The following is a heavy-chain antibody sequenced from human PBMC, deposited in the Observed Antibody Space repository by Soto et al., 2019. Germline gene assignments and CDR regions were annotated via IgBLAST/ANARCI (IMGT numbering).Heavy chain of an antibody. CDR2: INTSGTTI. Sequence: PGGSLRLSCAASGFTFSDYYMSWIRQAPGKGLEWISYINTSGTTIDYEDSVKGRFTISRDNAKNSLYLQMNSLRAEDTAVYYCARETGHDAFDIWGQGTMVTVSS. CDR1: GFTFSDYY. CDR3: ARETGHDAFDI. V-gene: IGHV3-11*01. J-gene: IGHJ3*02.